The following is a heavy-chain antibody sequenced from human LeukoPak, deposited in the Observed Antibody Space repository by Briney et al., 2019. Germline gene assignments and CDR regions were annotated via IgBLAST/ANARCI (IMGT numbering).Heavy chain of an antibody. CDR1: GFTFSSYS. CDR2: ISSSSSYI. CDR3: ARGAYDISGDAFDI. V-gene: IGHV3-21*01. J-gene: IGHJ3*02. Sequence: GGSLRLSCAASGFTFSSYSMNWVRQAPGKGLEWVSSISSSSSYIYYADSVKGRFTISRDNAKNTLYLQMNSLRAEDTAVYYCARGAYDISGDAFDIWGQGTMVTVSS. D-gene: IGHD3-9*01.